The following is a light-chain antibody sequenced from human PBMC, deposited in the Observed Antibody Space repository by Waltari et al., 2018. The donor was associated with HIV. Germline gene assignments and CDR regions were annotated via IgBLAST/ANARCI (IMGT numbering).Light chain of an antibody. J-gene: IGLJ3*02. V-gene: IGLV3-25*03. CDR3: QSADSTGTYWV. CDR2: RDK. Sequence: SYELTQPPSASVAPGQTARIPCSGDALPTQYVFWYQQRPGQAPVIVIYRDKERPSGIPDRFSGSSAGTTVTLTISGVQAEDEADYYCQSADSTGTYWVFGGGTKLTVL. CDR1: ALPTQY.